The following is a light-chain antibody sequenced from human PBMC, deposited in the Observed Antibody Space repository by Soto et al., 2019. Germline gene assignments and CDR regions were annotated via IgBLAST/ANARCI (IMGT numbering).Light chain of an antibody. J-gene: IGLJ1*01. Sequence: QTLLTQPSSVTGSPGESISISHTGSSSDVGGYNYVSWYQQHPGKAPKLMIYDVSNRPSGVSNRFSGSKSGNTASLTISGLQAEDEADYYCSSYTSSSTLAVFGTGTKVTVL. CDR3: SSYTSSSTLAV. CDR2: DVS. V-gene: IGLV2-14*01. CDR1: SSDVGGYNY.